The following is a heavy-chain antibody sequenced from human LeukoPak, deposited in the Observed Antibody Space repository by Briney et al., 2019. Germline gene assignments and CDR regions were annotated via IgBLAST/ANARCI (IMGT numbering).Heavy chain of an antibody. V-gene: IGHV1-46*01. D-gene: IGHD1-20*01. CDR2: INPSGGST. Sequence: GASVKVSCKASGYTFTSYYMHWVRQAPGQGLEWMGIINPSGGSTSYAQKFQGRVTMTRDTSTSTVYMELSSLRSEGTAVYYCARDPGITGTTGYFDYWGQGTLVTVSS. CDR3: ARDPGITGTTGYFDY. CDR1: GYTFTSYY. J-gene: IGHJ4*02.